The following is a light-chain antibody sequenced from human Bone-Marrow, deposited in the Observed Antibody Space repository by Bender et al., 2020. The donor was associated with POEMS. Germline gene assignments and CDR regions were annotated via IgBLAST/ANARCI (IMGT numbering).Light chain of an antibody. CDR3: SSYAGSNNFVV. CDR2: KVN. CDR1: SSDIGTYNL. V-gene: IGLV2-23*02. J-gene: IGLJ2*01. Sequence: QSALTQPASVSGSPGQSITISCTGTSSDIGTYNLVSWYQQHPGRAPKLMIYKVNNRPSGVSDRFSGSKSDNTASLTISGLQTEDEADYYCSSYAGSNNFVVFGGGTKLTVL.